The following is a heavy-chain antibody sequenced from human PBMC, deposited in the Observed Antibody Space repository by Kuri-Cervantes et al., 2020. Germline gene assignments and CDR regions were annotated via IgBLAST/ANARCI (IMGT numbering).Heavy chain of an antibody. D-gene: IGHD1-1*01. Sequence: GGSLRLSCAASGFTFSSYWMSWVRQAPGKGLEWVANIKQDGSEKYYADSVKGRFTISRDNSKNTLYLQMNSLRAEDTAVYYCARGTGFDWFDPWGQGTLVTVSS. CDR2: IKQDGSEK. CDR1: GFTFSSYW. J-gene: IGHJ5*02. CDR3: ARGTGFDWFDP. V-gene: IGHV3-7*04.